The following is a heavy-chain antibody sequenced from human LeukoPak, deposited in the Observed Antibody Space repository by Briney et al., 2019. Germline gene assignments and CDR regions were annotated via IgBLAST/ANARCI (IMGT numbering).Heavy chain of an antibody. Sequence: SETLSLTCAVYGGSFSGYYWSWIRQPPGKGLEWIGEINHSGSTNYNPSLKSRVTISVDTSKNQFSLKLSSVTPADTAVYYCAKGIRIFDYWGQRALVTVSS. CDR1: GGSFSGYY. CDR2: INHSGST. V-gene: IGHV4-34*01. J-gene: IGHJ4*02. CDR3: AKGIRIFDY.